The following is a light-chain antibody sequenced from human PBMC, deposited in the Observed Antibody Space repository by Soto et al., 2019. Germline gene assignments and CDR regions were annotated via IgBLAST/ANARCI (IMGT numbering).Light chain of an antibody. V-gene: IGKV1-39*01. J-gene: IGKJ3*01. Sequence: DIQMTQSPSSLSASVGDRVTITCRASQNIDNSLNWYQQKPGKAPSLLIYVASSLQSGVPSRFSGSGSGTEFTLTISSLQPEDFASYSCQQSYTTPFTFVPGTKVHV. CDR1: QNIDNS. CDR3: QQSYTTPFT. CDR2: VAS.